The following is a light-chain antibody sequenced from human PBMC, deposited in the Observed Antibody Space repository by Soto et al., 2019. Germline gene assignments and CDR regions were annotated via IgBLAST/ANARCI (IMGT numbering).Light chain of an antibody. CDR2: DAS. CDR3: EQRSNWPVT. J-gene: IGKJ1*01. V-gene: IGKV3-11*01. Sequence: EIVLTQSPATLSLSPGERATLSCRASQSVSRYLAWYQQKPGQAPRLLIYDASKRATGVSARFSGSGSGTDFTLTISSLEPEDFAVYYCEQRSNWPVTFGQGTKV. CDR1: QSVSRY.